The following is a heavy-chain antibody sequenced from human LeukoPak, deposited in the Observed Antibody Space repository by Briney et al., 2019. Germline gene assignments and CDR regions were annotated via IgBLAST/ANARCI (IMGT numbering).Heavy chain of an antibody. V-gene: IGHV4-34*01. D-gene: IGHD2-2*01. CDR3: ARDSVVPAAPPVYFDY. Sequence: SETLSLTCAVYGGSFSGYYWSWIRQPPGKGLEWIGEINHSGSTNYNPSLKSRVTISVDTSKNQFSLKLSSVTAADTAVYYCARDSVVPAAPPVYFDYWGQGTLVTVSS. CDR2: INHSGST. J-gene: IGHJ4*02. CDR1: GGSFSGYY.